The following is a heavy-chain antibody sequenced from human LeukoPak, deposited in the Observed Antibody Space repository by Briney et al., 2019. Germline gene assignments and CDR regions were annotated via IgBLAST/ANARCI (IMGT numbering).Heavy chain of an antibody. CDR1: GGTFSSYA. Sequence: SVKVSCKASGGTFSSYAISWVRQAPGQGLEWMGGIIPIFGTANYAQRLQGRVTMTRDTSTSTVYMELSSLRSEDTAVYYCARDLYSSGQIPLDYWGQGTLVTVSS. J-gene: IGHJ4*02. D-gene: IGHD6-19*01. CDR2: IIPIFGTA. V-gene: IGHV1-69*05. CDR3: ARDLYSSGQIPLDY.